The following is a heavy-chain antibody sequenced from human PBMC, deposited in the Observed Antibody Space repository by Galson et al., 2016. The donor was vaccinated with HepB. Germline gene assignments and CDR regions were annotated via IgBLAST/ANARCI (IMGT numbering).Heavy chain of an antibody. J-gene: IGHJ4*02. CDR2: ISSSSSYI. CDR3: AREMHVAAAAAFDF. D-gene: IGHD6-13*01. Sequence: SLRLSCAASGFTFSTYAMSWVRQAPGKGLGWVAYISSSSSYIYYADSVKGRFTISRDNPKNTLYLQMNSLKVGDTAVHYCAREMHVAAAAAFDFWGRGTLVTVSS. V-gene: IGHV3-21*01. CDR1: GFTFSTYA.